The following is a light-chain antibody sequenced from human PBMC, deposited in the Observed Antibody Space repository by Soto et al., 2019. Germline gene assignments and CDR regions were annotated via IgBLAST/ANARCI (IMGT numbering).Light chain of an antibody. CDR2: GAS. CDR3: QQYCSSPRVT. CDR1: QSVSSSY. J-gene: IGKJ4*01. V-gene: IGKV3-20*01. Sequence: EIVLTQSPGTLSLSPGERATLSCRASQSVSSSYLAWYQQKPGQAPRLLIYGASSRATGIPDRFSVSGSGTDFKLTISRLEPEDVAVYDCQQYCSSPRVTFGGGTKVEIK.